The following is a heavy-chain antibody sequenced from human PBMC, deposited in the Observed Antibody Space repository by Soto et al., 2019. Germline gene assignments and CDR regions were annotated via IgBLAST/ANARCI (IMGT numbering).Heavy chain of an antibody. J-gene: IGHJ4*02. V-gene: IGHV3-64D*06. CDR1: GFIFRSYA. CDR3: VKDRYVDY. Sequence: GVSLRLSCSVSGFIFRSYAMHWVRQAPGKGLEYVASISSEGASTYYADSVKGRFIISRDNSKNTLYLQMSSLRAEDTAVYYCVKDRYVDYWGQGILVTVSS. CDR2: ISSEGAST.